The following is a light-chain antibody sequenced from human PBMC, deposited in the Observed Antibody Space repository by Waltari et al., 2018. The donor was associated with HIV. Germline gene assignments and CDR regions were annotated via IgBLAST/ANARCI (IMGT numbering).Light chain of an antibody. V-gene: IGKV1-33*01. CDR3: QQFTSLPIT. CDR1: QDIGNH. Sequence: DILMTQSPPSLSASVGGKVTITCRASQDIGNHLSWDRQKSGRAPELLIYGASFLESGVPSKFSGRGSGTTFIFTINSLQPEDSATYYCQQFTSLPITFGPGTTVDIK. CDR2: GAS. J-gene: IGKJ3*01.